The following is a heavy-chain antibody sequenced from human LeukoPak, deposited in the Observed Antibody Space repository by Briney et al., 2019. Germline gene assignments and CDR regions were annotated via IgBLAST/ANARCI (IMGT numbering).Heavy chain of an antibody. CDR1: GFIFSSYG. CDR2: IRYDGSRK. D-gene: IGHD3-22*01. V-gene: IGHV3-30*02. J-gene: IGHJ4*02. CDR3: AKNLYYYDSSGHLFDY. Sequence: GGSLRLSCAASGFIFSSYGMHWVRQAPDKGLEWVAFIRYDGSRKYYADSVKGRFTMSRDNSKNTLYLQMNSLRAEDTAVYYCAKNLYYYDSSGHLFDYWGQGTLVTVSS.